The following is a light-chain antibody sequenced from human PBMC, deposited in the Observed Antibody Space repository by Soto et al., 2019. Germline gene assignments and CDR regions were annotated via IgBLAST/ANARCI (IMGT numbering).Light chain of an antibody. CDR3: QQYNNWRT. CDR2: GAS. V-gene: IGKV3-15*01. CDR1: QSVSSN. J-gene: IGKJ1*01. Sequence: EIVMTQSPATLSVSPGERATLSCRASQSVSSNLAWYQQKRGQAPRLLIYGASTRATGIPARFSGSGSGTEFTLTISSLQSEDFAVYYCQQYNNWRTFGQGTKVEIK.